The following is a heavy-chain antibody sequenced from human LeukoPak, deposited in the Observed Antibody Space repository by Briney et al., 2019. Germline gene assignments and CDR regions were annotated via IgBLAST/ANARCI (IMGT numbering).Heavy chain of an antibody. D-gene: IGHD3-3*01. CDR3: ARQNDFRLDY. CDR2: IYPGDSDT. V-gene: IGHV5-51*01. Sequence: ESLKISCKGSGYTFSSYWIGWVRQMPGKGLEWMGIIYPGDSDTRYSPSLQGQVTISVDTSIGTAYLQWSSLKASDTAVYYCARQNDFRLDYWGQGTLVTVSS. CDR1: GYTFSSYW. J-gene: IGHJ4*02.